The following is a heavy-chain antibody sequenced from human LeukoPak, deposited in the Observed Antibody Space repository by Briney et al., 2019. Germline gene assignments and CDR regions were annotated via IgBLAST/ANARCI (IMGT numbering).Heavy chain of an antibody. CDR2: IIPIFGTA. D-gene: IGHD3-22*01. J-gene: IGHJ4*02. Sequence: SVKVSCKASGGTFSSYAINWVRQAPGQGLEWMGGIIPIFGTANYAQKFQGRVTITADESTSTAYMELSSLRSEDTAVYYCARSYGSSGYWFDNWGQGTLVTVSS. V-gene: IGHV1-69*13. CDR1: GGTFSSYA. CDR3: ARSYGSSGYWFDN.